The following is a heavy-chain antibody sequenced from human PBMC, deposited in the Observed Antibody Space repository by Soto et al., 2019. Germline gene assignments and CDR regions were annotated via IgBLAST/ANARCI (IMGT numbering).Heavy chain of an antibody. D-gene: IGHD6-6*01. CDR1: GYTFTAYY. CDR3: ARSIAARRTVDY. Sequence: ASVKVSCKASGYTFTAYYMHWVRQAPGQGLEWMGWVNPNSGGTNYAQKFQGRVTMTRDTSITTAYMELSRLRSDDTAVYYCARSIAARRTVDYWGQGTLVTVSS. CDR2: VNPNSGGT. V-gene: IGHV1-2*02. J-gene: IGHJ4*01.